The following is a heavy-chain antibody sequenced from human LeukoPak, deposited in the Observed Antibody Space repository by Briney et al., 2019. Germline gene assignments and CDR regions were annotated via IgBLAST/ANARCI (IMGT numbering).Heavy chain of an antibody. V-gene: IGHV3-21*01. CDR2: ISSSSSFI. CDR1: GFTFSRYW. CDR3: ARDVLIAADGVIRLDAFDI. D-gene: IGHD6-13*01. J-gene: IGHJ3*02. Sequence: PGGSLRLSCAASGFTFSRYWMSWVRQAPGKGLEWVSSISSSSSFIYYADSVKGRFTISRDNAKNSLYLQMNSLRAEDTAVYYCARDVLIAADGVIRLDAFDIWGQGTVVTVSS.